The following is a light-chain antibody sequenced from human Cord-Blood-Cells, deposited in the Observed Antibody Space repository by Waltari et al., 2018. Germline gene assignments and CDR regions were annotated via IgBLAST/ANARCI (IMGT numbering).Light chain of an antibody. Sequence: QSVLTQPPSASGTPGQRVTISCSGSSSNIGSHTVNWYQQLPGTAPKLLIYSNNQRPSGVPDRFSGSKSGTSASLAISGRQSEDEADYYCAAWDDSLNGWVFGGGTKLTVL. CDR2: SNN. CDR3: AAWDDSLNGWV. J-gene: IGLJ3*02. V-gene: IGLV1-44*01. CDR1: SSNIGSHT.